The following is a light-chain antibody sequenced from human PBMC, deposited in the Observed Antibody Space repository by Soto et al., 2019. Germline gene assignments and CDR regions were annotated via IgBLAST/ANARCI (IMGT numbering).Light chain of an antibody. J-gene: IGKJ3*01. CDR1: QSVSSSY. Sequence: EIVLTQSPGTLSLSPGERATLSCRASQSVSSSYLAWYQQKPGQAPRLLIYGASSRVTGIPDRFSGSGSGTDFTLTISRLEPEDFAVYYCQQYGSSPIFTVGPGTKVYI. V-gene: IGKV3-20*01. CDR3: QQYGSSPIFT. CDR2: GAS.